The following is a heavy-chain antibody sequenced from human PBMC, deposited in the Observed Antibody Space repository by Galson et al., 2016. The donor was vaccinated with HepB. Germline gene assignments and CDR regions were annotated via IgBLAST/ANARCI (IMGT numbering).Heavy chain of an antibody. CDR1: GFTVSGNY. V-gene: IGHV3-66*01. J-gene: IGHJ5*02. Sequence: SLRLSCATSGFTVSGNYMSWVRQAPGKGLEWVSVIYSGGSTYYADSVKGRFTLSRDTSKNTLYLQMNSLRAEDTAVYFCASGRNWFDPWGQGTLVTVSS. CDR3: ASGRNWFDP. CDR2: IYSGGST.